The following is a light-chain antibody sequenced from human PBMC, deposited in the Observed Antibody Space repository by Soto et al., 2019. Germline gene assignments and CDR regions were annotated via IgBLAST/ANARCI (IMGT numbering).Light chain of an antibody. CDR1: QSLTMW. CDR3: EPCTDYSWT. CDR2: KTS. V-gene: IGKV1-5*03. Sequence: DIHMTQSPSTLSASVGDRVTITCRASQSLTMWLAWYQQKPGKAPNLLIYKTSSLESVVPSRFSGRGSGTEFTPAISSLQPDYFATYYYEPCTDYSWTSGQGTKVEGK. J-gene: IGKJ1*01.